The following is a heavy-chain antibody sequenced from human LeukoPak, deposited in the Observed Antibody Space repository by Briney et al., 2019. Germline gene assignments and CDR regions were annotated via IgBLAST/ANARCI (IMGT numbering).Heavy chain of an antibody. CDR1: GFTFSSYA. D-gene: IGHD3-3*01. Sequence: GGSLRLSCAGSGFTFSSYAMSWVRQAPGKGLEWVSAITSSGGSTYYADSVKGRFTISRDNSKNTLYLQMNSLRAEDTAVYYCAKFLSYYDFWSGSVEYYYYYMAVWGKGTTVTVSS. CDR2: ITSSGGST. J-gene: IGHJ6*03. V-gene: IGHV3-23*01. CDR3: AKFLSYYDFWSGSVEYYYYYMAV.